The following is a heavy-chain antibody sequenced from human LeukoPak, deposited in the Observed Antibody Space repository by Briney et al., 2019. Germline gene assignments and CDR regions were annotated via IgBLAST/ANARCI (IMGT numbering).Heavy chain of an antibody. Sequence: VASVKVSCKASGYTFTSYGISWVRQAPGQGLEWMGWISAYNGNTNYAQKLQGRVTMTTDTSTSTAYMELRSLRSDDTAVYYCARVRTPAYYDFWSGWGGGSQATNYYYYMDVWGKGTTVTVSS. D-gene: IGHD3-3*01. J-gene: IGHJ6*03. CDR1: GYTFTSYG. V-gene: IGHV1-18*01. CDR3: ARVRTPAYYDFWSGWGGGSQATNYYYYMDV. CDR2: ISAYNGNT.